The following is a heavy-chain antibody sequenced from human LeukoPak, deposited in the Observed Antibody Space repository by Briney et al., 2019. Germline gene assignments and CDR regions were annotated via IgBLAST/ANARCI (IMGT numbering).Heavy chain of an antibody. J-gene: IGHJ4*02. V-gene: IGHV4-59*01. D-gene: IGHD1-26*01. CDR2: IYYSGGT. Sequence: SEPLSLTCTVSGGSISSYYWSWIRQPPGKGLEWIGYIYYSGGTNYNPSLKSRVTISVDTSKNQFSLKLSSVTVADTAVYYCARVSIVGATFDYWGQGTLVTVSS. CDR3: ARVSIVGATFDY. CDR1: GGSISSYY.